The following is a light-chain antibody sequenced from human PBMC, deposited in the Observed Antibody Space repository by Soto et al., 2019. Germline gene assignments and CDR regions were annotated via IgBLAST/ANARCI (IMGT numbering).Light chain of an antibody. Sequence: QSALTQPASVSGSPGQSITISCTGTSSDVGGYNYVSWYQQHPGKAPKLIIYEVSNRPSGVSNRFSGSKSGNTASLTISGLQAEDEANYYCSSDSSSSTVFGGGTKLTVL. J-gene: IGLJ2*01. V-gene: IGLV2-14*01. CDR2: EVS. CDR1: SSDVGGYNY. CDR3: SSDSSSSTV.